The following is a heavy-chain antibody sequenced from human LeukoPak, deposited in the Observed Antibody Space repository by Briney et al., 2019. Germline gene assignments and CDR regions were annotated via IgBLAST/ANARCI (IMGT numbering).Heavy chain of an antibody. CDR2: IYYSGST. CDR3: ARSFSSSWYPYGMDV. V-gene: IGHV4-59*01. J-gene: IGHJ6*02. D-gene: IGHD6-13*01. CDR1: GGSISSYY. Sequence: SETLSLTCTVSGGSISSYYWSWIRQPPGKGLEWIGYIYYSGSTNYNPSLKSRVTIPVDTSKNQFSLKLSSVTAADTAVYYCARSFSSSWYPYGMDVWGQGTTVTVSS.